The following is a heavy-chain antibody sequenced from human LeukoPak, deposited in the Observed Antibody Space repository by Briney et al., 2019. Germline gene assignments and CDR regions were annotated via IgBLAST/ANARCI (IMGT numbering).Heavy chain of an antibody. J-gene: IGHJ4*02. Sequence: ASVKVSCKASGYTFTSYGISWVRQAPGQGLEWMGGIIPIFGTANYAQKFQGRVTMTTDTSTSTAYMELRSLRSDDTAVYYCARFCSSTSCYARNDYWGQGTLVTVSS. CDR2: IIPIFGTA. CDR3: ARFCSSTSCYARNDY. V-gene: IGHV1-18*01. D-gene: IGHD2-2*01. CDR1: GYTFTSYG.